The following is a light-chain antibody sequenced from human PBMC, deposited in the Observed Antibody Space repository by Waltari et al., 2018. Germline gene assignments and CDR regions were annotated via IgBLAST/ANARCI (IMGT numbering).Light chain of an antibody. V-gene: IGKV3-11*01. J-gene: IGKJ1*01. CDR1: QSVSSY. CDR3: QQRSNWPPGWT. Sequence: EIVLTQSPATLSLSPGERATPSCRASQSVSSYLAWYQQKPGQAPRLLIYDASNRATGIPARFSGSGSGTDFTLTISSLEPEDFAVYYCQQRSNWPPGWTFGQGTKVEIK. CDR2: DAS.